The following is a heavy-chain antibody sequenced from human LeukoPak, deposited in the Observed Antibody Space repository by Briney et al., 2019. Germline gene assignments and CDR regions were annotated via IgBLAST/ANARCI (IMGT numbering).Heavy chain of an antibody. CDR3: ARGDSHNSGGWLDP. J-gene: IGHJ5*02. V-gene: IGHV3-23*01. D-gene: IGHD5-12*01. CDR1: GFXFSHYA. CDR2: LTDSGDAT. Sequence: GGSLRLSCAVSGFXFSHYAISWVRQAPGTGLEWVGSLTDSGDATCYADPLKGRPTISRDNSNSTLYLHISGLRDEDTAVYYCARGDSHNSGGWLDPWGQGTRVSVSS.